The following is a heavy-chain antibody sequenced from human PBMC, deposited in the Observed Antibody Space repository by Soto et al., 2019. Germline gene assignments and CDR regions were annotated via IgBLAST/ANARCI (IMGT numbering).Heavy chain of an antibody. CDR1: GYSFTSYW. J-gene: IGHJ6*02. Sequence: GESLKISCKGSGYSFTSYWISWVRQMPGKGLERMGRIDPSDSYTNYSPSFQGHVTISADKSISTAYLQWSSLKASDTAMYYCASSPRGYCSSTSCRELGNYYGMDAWGQGTTVTVSS. V-gene: IGHV5-10-1*01. CDR3: ASSPRGYCSSTSCRELGNYYGMDA. D-gene: IGHD2-2*01. CDR2: IDPSDSYT.